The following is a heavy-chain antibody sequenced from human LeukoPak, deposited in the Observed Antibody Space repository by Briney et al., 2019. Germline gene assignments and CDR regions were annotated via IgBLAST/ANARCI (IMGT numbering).Heavy chain of an antibody. CDR2: INPSTGTK. J-gene: IGHJ3*02. CDR1: GYXFTTYF. Sequence: ASVKVSCKSSGYXFTTYFVHWVRQAPGQGLEWMGVINPSTGTKTYAQKFQGRVTMTRDTSTSTVYMELSSLISEDTAVYYCARLGYGEAFDIWGPGTMVTVSS. V-gene: IGHV1-46*01. D-gene: IGHD5-18*01. CDR3: ARLGYGEAFDI.